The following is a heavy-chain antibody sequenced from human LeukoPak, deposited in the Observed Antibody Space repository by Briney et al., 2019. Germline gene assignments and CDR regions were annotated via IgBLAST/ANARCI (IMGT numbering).Heavy chain of an antibody. D-gene: IGHD3-10*01. V-gene: IGHV3-7*01. CDR1: GFSISSYF. CDR2: IKQDGSDI. CDR3: ARESNWGGDAFDI. J-gene: IGHJ3*02. Sequence: PGGSLRLSCAASGFSISSYFMTWVRQAPGKGLGWVANIKQDGSDIYYVDSVKGRFTISRDNAKNSLFLQMNSLRVEDTAVYYCARESNWGGDAFDIWGLGTMVTVSS.